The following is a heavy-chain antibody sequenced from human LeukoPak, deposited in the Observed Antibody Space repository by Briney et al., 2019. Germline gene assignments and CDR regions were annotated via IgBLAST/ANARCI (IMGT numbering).Heavy chain of an antibody. J-gene: IGHJ4*02. V-gene: IGHV3-53*05. CDR2: IYDSGTT. CDR1: GFSVGRKY. CDR3: ATLRGGSYSSFDY. D-gene: IGHD1-26*01. Sequence: GGSLRLSCVISGFSVGRKYMSWVRQAPGKGLEWVSVIYDSGTTYYADAVKGRFVVSRDNAKNSLYLQMNSLRAEDTALYYCATLRGGSYSSFDYWGQGTLVTVS.